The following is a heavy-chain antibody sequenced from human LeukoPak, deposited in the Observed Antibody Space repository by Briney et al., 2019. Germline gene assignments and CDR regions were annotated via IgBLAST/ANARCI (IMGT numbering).Heavy chain of an antibody. CDR3: VRGTGY. V-gene: IGHV3-64D*06. J-gene: IGHJ4*02. CDR1: GFTFSTYV. CDR2: ISSNGDNT. Sequence: GGSLRLSCSVSGFTFSTYVMHRVRQAPGKGLEYVSAISSNGDNTYYADSVKGRFTTSRDNSKNTLYLQMSSLRADDTAVYYCVRGTGYWGQGTLVTVSS.